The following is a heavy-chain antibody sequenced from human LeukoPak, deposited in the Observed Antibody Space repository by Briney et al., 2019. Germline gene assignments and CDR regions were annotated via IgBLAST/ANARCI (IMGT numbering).Heavy chain of an antibody. CDR2: IIPIFGTA. J-gene: IGHJ4*02. V-gene: IGHV1-69*05. Sequence: VASVKVSCKASGATFSSYAICWVRQAPGQGLEWMGGIIPIFGTANYAQKFQGRVTITTDESTSTAYMELSSLRSEDTAVYYCARSPAPMAWYFDYWGQGTLVTVSS. D-gene: IGHD5-24*01. CDR1: GATFSSYA. CDR3: ARSPAPMAWYFDY.